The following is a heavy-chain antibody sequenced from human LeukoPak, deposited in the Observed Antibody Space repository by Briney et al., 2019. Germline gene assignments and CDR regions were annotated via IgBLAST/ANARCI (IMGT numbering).Heavy chain of an antibody. D-gene: IGHD6-19*01. V-gene: IGHV3-66*02. CDR1: GFTVSSNY. CDR3: ARVIEAGTVDY. J-gene: IGHJ4*02. Sequence: PGGSLRLSCAASGFTVSSNYMSWVRQAPGKGLEWVSVIYSGGSTYYADSVKSRFTISRDNSKNTLYLQMNSLRAEDTAVYYCARVIEAGTVDYWGQGTLVTVSS. CDR2: IYSGGST.